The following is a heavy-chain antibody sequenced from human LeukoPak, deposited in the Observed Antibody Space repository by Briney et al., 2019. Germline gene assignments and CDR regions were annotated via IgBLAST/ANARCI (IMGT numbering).Heavy chain of an antibody. CDR3: AKGIATTGPYYYIMDV. J-gene: IGHJ6*02. V-gene: IGHV3-23*01. CDR1: GFTFSSYA. Sequence: GGSLRLSCAASGFTFSSYAMSWVRQAPGKGLEWVSGISDSGGSTYYADSVKGRFTISRDNSKNTLYLQMNSLRAEDTALYYCAKGIATTGPYYYIMDVWGQGTTVTVSS. CDR2: ISDSGGST. D-gene: IGHD6-13*01.